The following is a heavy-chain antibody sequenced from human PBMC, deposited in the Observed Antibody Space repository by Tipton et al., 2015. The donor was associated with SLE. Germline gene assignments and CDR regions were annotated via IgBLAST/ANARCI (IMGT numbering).Heavy chain of an antibody. CDR2: IYHSGNT. D-gene: IGHD1-1*01. CDR1: GGSLSGGDYY. Sequence: TLSLTCTVSGGSLSGGDYYWGWIRQPPGKGLAWIGFIYHSGNTFYNPSLESRLTMSVDTSKNQFSLTLISVTAADTAVYYCARGNSGFDYWGQGNLVTVSS. CDR3: ARGNSGFDY. J-gene: IGHJ4*02. V-gene: IGHV4-30-4*02.